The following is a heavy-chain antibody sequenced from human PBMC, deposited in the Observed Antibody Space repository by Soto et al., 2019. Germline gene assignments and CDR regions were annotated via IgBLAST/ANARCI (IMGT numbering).Heavy chain of an antibody. J-gene: IGHJ4*02. Sequence: QVQLQESGPGLVKPSETLSLTCTVSGDSMTKYYWSWIRQPAGKGLEWIGRIYTSGSTNYNPSLKSRVTMSIDTSNNHFSLKLKSVPAADTAVYYCARTVGAAYYFDLWGQGALVTVSS. CDR1: GDSMTKYY. CDR2: IYTSGST. CDR3: ARTVGAAYYFDL. D-gene: IGHD1-26*01. V-gene: IGHV4-4*07.